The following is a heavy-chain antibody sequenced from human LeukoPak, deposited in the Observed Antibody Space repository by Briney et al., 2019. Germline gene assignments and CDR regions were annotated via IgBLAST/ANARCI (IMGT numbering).Heavy chain of an antibody. D-gene: IGHD1-26*01. V-gene: IGHV1-69*06. CDR3: ARELHSGSYNFDY. Sequence: SVKVSCKASGGTFSNYAISWVRQAPGQGLEWMGGIIPIFGTANYAQKFRGRVTITADKSTRTAYMELSSLRSEDTAVYYCARELHSGSYNFDYWGQGTQVTVSS. J-gene: IGHJ4*02. CDR1: GGTFSNYA. CDR2: IIPIFGTA.